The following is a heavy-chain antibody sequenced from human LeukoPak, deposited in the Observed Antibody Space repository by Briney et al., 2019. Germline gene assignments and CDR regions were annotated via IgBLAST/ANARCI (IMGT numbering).Heavy chain of an antibody. CDR1: GFTFSSYA. CDR2: ISSNGGST. CDR3: ARDGPGIQLWPYFDY. Sequence: GGSLRLSCAASGFTFSSYAMHWVRQAPGKGLEYVSAISSNGGSTYYANSAKGRFTISRDNSKNTLYLQMGSLRAEDMAVYYCARDGPGIQLWPYFDYWGQGTLVTVSS. V-gene: IGHV3-64*01. J-gene: IGHJ4*02. D-gene: IGHD5-18*01.